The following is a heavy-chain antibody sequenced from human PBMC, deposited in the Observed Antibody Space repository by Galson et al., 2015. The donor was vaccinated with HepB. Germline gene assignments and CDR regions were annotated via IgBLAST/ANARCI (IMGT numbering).Heavy chain of an antibody. D-gene: IGHD5-24*01. Sequence: SETLSLTCTVSGGSISSYYWSWIRQPPGKGLEWIGYIYYSGSTNYNPSLKSRVTISVDTSKNQFSLKLSSVTAADTAVYYCARVLGMATMWGTKMYYFDYWGQGTLVTVSS. CDR2: IYYSGST. CDR1: GGSISSYY. CDR3: ARVLGMATMWGTKMYYFDY. V-gene: IGHV4-59*01. J-gene: IGHJ4*02.